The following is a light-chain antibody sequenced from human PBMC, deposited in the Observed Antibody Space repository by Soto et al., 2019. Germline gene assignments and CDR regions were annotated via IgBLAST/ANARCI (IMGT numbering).Light chain of an antibody. J-gene: IGLJ1*01. CDR1: SSDVAGYNY. Sequence: QSVLTQPASVSGSPGQSITISCTGTSSDVAGYNYVSWYQQHPGKAPKLMIYDVSNRHSGVSNRFSGSKSGNTASLTISGLQAEDEADYYCSSYTSSGTLEVFGTGTKLTVL. CDR3: SSYTSSGTLEV. CDR2: DVS. V-gene: IGLV2-14*01.